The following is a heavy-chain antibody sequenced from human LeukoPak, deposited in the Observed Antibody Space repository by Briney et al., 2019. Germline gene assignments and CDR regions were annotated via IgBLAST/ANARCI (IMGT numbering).Heavy chain of an antibody. CDR3: ARHAGSPSTFYYHMDV. D-gene: IGHD5/OR15-5a*01. J-gene: IGHJ6*03. Sequence: SETLSLTCTVSGGSISSYYWSWIRQPPGKGLEWIGYIYYSGSTNYNPSLKSRVTISVDTSKNQFSLKVSSVTAADTAVYYCARHAGSPSTFYYHMDVWGKGTTVTVSS. CDR2: IYYSGST. V-gene: IGHV4-59*08. CDR1: GGSISSYY.